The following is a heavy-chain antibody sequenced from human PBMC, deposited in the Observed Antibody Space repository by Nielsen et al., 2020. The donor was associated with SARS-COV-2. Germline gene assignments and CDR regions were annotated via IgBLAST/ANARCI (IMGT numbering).Heavy chain of an antibody. V-gene: IGHV1-24*01. D-gene: IGHD6-13*01. J-gene: IGHJ5*02. CDR2: FDPEDGET. CDR3: ATGAAAGTQNWFDP. Sequence: ASVKVSCKVSGYTLTELSMHWVRQAPGKGLEWMGGFDPEDGETIYAQKFQGRVTMAEDTSTDTAYMELSSLRSEDTAVYCGATGAAAGTQNWFDPWGQGTLVTVSS. CDR1: GYTLTELS.